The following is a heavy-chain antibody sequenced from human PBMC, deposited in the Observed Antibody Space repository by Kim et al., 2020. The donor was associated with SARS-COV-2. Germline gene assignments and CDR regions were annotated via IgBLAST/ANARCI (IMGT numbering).Heavy chain of an antibody. V-gene: IGHV3-30-3*01. CDR1: GFTFSSYA. D-gene: IGHD6-13*01. CDR3: ARAKAAALLDY. J-gene: IGHJ4*02. Sequence: GGSPRLSCAASGFTFSSYAMHWVRQAPGKGLEWVAVISYDGSNKYYADSVKGRFTISRDNSKNTLYLQMNSLRAEDTAVYYCARAKAAALLDYWGQGTLVTVSS. CDR2: ISYDGSNK.